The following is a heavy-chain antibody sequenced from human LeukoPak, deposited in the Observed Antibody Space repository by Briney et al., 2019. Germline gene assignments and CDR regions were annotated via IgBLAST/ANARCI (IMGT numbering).Heavy chain of an antibody. J-gene: IGHJ3*02. CDR1: GDSVSSNSAA. CDR2: TYYRSKWYN. V-gene: IGHV6-1*01. Sequence: SQTLSLTCALSGDSVSSNSAAWNWIRQSPSRGLEWLGRTYYRSKWYNDYAVSVKSRITINPDTSKNQFSLQLNSVTPEDTAVYYCATTAGSGRIGAFDIWGQGTMVTVSS. CDR3: ATTAGSGRIGAFDI. D-gene: IGHD3-10*01.